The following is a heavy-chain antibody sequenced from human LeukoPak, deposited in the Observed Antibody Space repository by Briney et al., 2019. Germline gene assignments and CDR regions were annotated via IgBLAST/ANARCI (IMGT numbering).Heavy chain of an antibody. V-gene: IGHV3-43*02. D-gene: IGHD7-27*01. CDR2: ISADGGST. CDR3: AKGSPGLYYYYGMDV. Sequence: GGSLRLSCVASGLTFHDYAMHWVRQAPGKGLEWVSLISADGGSTFYADSVRGRFTISRDNSKNTLYLQMNSLRAEDTAVYYCAKGSPGLYYYYGMDVWGQGTTVTVSS. CDR1: GLTFHDYA. J-gene: IGHJ6*02.